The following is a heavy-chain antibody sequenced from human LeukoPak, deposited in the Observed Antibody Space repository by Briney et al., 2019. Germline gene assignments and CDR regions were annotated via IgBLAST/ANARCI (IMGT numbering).Heavy chain of an antibody. CDR3: AREAGSNWNYDY. CDR2: FYHSGST. J-gene: IGHJ4*02. V-gene: IGHV4-38-2*02. Sequence: SETLSLTCTVSGYSISTGYYWDWIRQPPGKGLEWIGTFYHSGSTYYNPSLKSRVTISVDTSKNQLSLKLSSVTAADTAVYYCAREAGSNWNYDYWGQGTLVTVSS. CDR1: GYSISTGYY. D-gene: IGHD1-7*01.